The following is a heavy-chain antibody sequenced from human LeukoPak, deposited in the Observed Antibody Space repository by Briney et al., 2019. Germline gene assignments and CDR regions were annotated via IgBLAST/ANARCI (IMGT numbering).Heavy chain of an antibody. D-gene: IGHD2-21*02. V-gene: IGHV4-34*01. CDR2: INHSGST. CDR3: ALPYCGGDCNPDDY. J-gene: IGHJ4*02. Sequence: SETLSLTCAVYGGSFSGYYWSWIRQPPGKGVEWIGEINHSGSTNYNPSLKSRVTISVDTSKNQFSLKLSSVTAADTAVYYCALPYCGGDCNPDDYWGQGTLVTVSS. CDR1: GGSFSGYY.